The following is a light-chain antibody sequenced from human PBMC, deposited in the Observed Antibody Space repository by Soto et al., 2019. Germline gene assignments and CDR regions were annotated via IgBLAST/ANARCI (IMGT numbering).Light chain of an antibody. CDR2: EVT. V-gene: IGLV2-8*01. CDR1: SSDVGGYNY. Sequence: QSALTQPTSASGSPGQSVTLSCTGTSSDVGGYNYVSWYQQHPGKAPKLMIYEVTKRPSGVPDRFSGSKSGNTASLTVSGLQAEDEADYYCSSYAGSNNLIFGGGTKRTV. CDR3: SSYAGSNNLI. J-gene: IGLJ2*01.